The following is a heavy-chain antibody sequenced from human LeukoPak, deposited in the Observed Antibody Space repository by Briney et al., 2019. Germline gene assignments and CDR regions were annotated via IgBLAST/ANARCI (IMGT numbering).Heavy chain of an antibody. Sequence: PWGSLRLSCAASGFTFSSYAMHWVRQAPGKGLEWVAVISYDGSNKYYADSVKGRFTISRDNSKNTLYLQMNSLRAEDTAVYYCARGSIVVVTATHFDYWGQGTLVTVSS. CDR3: ARGSIVVVTATHFDY. V-gene: IGHV3-30-3*01. J-gene: IGHJ4*02. CDR1: GFTFSSYA. CDR2: ISYDGSNK. D-gene: IGHD2-21*02.